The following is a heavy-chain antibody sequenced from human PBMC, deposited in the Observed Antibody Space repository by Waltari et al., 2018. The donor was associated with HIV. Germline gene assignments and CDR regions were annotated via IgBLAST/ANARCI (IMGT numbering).Heavy chain of an antibody. CDR2: TSVGGRA. J-gene: IGHJ5*02. Sequence: QVQLQESDPGLVRPSETLSLPCRVFGASISGYYWRWIREEVATKGKRAKRLVWRGRTSVGGRADYRGSLKTRLTISMDTSKNQVSLRLKSVTAADTAMYYCVQSTFLGVGPSDWFDPWGPGTLVTVSS. D-gene: IGHD3-3*02. CDR1: GASISGYY. V-gene: IGHV4-4*07. CDR3: VQSTFLGVGPSDWFDP.